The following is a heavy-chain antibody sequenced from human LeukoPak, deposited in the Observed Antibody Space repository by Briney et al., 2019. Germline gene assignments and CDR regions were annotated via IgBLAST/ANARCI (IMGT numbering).Heavy chain of an antibody. Sequence: KPSETLSLTCTVSGGSMRSYYWSWLRQPAGKGLEWIGRIYTSGSTNYNPSLKSRVTMSVDTSKNQFSLKLSSVTAADTAVYYCAREVDTMIVGFDIWGQGTMVTVSS. J-gene: IGHJ3*02. V-gene: IGHV4-4*07. CDR1: GGSMRSYY. D-gene: IGHD3-22*01. CDR3: AREVDTMIVGFDI. CDR2: IYTSGST.